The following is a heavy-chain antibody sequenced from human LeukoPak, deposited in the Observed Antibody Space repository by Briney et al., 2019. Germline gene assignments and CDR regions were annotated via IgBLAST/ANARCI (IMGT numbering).Heavy chain of an antibody. Sequence: SETLSLTCTVSGGSLSSYYWGWIRQPAGKGLEWIGRIYTSGSTNFNPSLKSRVTMSVDTSKNQFSLKLSSVTAADTAVYYCARGGSSWYPDAFDIWGQGTMVTVSS. D-gene: IGHD6-13*01. CDR2: IYTSGST. CDR1: GGSLSSYY. CDR3: ARGGSSWYPDAFDI. V-gene: IGHV4-4*07. J-gene: IGHJ3*02.